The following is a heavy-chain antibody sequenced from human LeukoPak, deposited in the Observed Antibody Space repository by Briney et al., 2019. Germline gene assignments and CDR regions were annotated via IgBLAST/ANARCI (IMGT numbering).Heavy chain of an antibody. CDR1: GFIFSYYD. V-gene: IGHV3-48*01. CDR3: ARHNQGSPDY. Sequence: GGTLRLSCVASGFIFSYYDMDWVRQAPGKGLEWISYISSSRSIMYYADSVLGRFTVSRDNAENTLYLQMNSLRGDDTAVYYCARHNQGSPDYWGQGTLVTVSS. CDR2: ISSSRSIM. J-gene: IGHJ4*02.